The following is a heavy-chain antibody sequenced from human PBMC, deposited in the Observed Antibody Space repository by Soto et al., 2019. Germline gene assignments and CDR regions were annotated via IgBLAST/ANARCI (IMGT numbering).Heavy chain of an antibody. Sequence: GESLKISCKGSGYSFTIYWIGWVRQMPGKGLEWMGIIYPGDSDTRYSPSFQGQVTISADKSISTAYLQWSSLKASDTAMYYCARHGTRVSHDSTDYYYYGMDVWGQGTTVTVSS. CDR3: ARHGTRVSHDSTDYYYYGMDV. J-gene: IGHJ6*02. CDR1: GYSFTIYW. CDR2: IYPGDSDT. D-gene: IGHD3-22*01. V-gene: IGHV5-51*01.